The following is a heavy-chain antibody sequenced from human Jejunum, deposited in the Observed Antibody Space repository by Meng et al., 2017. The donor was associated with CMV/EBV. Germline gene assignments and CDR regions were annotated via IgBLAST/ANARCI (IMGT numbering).Heavy chain of an antibody. J-gene: IGHJ4*02. CDR1: YG. Sequence: YGMHWVRQAPGKGVEWVAFIHFDENNKYYVDSVKGRFTISRDNSKNTLYLQMNSLRTEDTAVYYCAKDRGVAYYDSLTGYSYFDYWGQGTLVTVSS. CDR3: AKDRGVAYYDSLTGYSYFDY. V-gene: IGHV3-30*02. D-gene: IGHD3-9*01. CDR2: IHFDENNK.